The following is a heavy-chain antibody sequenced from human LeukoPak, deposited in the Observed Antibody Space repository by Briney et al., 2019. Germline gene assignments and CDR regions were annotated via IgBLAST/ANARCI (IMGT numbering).Heavy chain of an antibody. D-gene: IGHD1-26*01. Sequence: SETLSLTCTVSGGSISSGSYYWRWIRQPAGKGLEWIGRIYTSGSTNYNPSLKSRVTISVDTSKNQFSLKLSSVTAADTAVYYCARGIVGATFDYWGQGTLVTVSS. CDR2: IYTSGST. J-gene: IGHJ4*02. CDR1: GGSISSGSYY. V-gene: IGHV4-61*02. CDR3: ARGIVGATFDY.